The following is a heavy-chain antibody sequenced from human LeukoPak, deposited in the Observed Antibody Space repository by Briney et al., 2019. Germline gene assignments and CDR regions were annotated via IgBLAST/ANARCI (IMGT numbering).Heavy chain of an antibody. Sequence: TGGSLRLSCAASGFTFSSYGMHWVRQAPGKGLEWVAVISYDGSNKYYADSVKGRFTISRDNSKNTLYLQMNSLRAEDTAVYYCARDQLYYYDSSGYFRPDAFDIWGQGTMVTVSS. CDR3: ARDQLYYYDSSGYFRPDAFDI. V-gene: IGHV3-30*03. CDR1: GFTFSSYG. J-gene: IGHJ3*02. CDR2: ISYDGSNK. D-gene: IGHD3-22*01.